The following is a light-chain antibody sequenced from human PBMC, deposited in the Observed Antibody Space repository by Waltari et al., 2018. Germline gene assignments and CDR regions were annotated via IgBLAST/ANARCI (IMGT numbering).Light chain of an antibody. CDR3: QEYFGSGAS. CDR2: GAS. Sequence: DIQMTQSPSSLSAFVGDRVTITCWASRDISNSLAWYQQTPGKAPKLLLYGASKLQGGVPSRFSGSGSGTVYTLTISSLWPEDFATYYCQEYFGSGASFGGGTKVEI. CDR1: RDISNS. V-gene: IGKV1-NL1*01. J-gene: IGKJ4*01.